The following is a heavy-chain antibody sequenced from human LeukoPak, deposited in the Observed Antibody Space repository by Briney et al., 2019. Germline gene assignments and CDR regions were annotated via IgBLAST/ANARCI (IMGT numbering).Heavy chain of an antibody. V-gene: IGHV4-59*01. Sequence: SETLSLTCTVSGGSISSYYWSWIRQPPGKGLEWIGYIHYSGSTNYNPTLKSRVTISVDTSKNQFSLKLSSVTAADTAVYYCARDANLYYYDSSGYYWSYFDYWGQGTLVTVSS. D-gene: IGHD3-22*01. CDR3: ARDANLYYYDSSGYYWSYFDY. CDR2: IHYSGST. CDR1: GGSISSYY. J-gene: IGHJ4*02.